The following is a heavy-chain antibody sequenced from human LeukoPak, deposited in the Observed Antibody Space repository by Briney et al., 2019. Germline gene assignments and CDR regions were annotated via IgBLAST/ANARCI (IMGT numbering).Heavy chain of an antibody. Sequence: GXVKVSCKGCGYTFTRYDMNGVGQAAGQGGEGMGWMNPKRGKTDYAQKFQGRVTMTRNTYIRRAYMDVSSLRSEDTAVYYCARGPFGYPSDYWGQGTLVTVSS. V-gene: IGHV1-8*01. D-gene: IGHD6-25*01. J-gene: IGHJ4*02. CDR2: MNPKRGKT. CDR1: GYTFTRYD. CDR3: ARGPFGYPSDY.